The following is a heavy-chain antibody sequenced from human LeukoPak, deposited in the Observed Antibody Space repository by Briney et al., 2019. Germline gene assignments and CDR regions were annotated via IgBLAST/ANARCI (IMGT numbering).Heavy chain of an antibody. Sequence: SQTLSLTCAVSGGSISSGGYSWSWIRQPPGKGLEWIGYIYYSGSTYYNPSLKSRVTISVDTSKNQFSLKLSSVTAADTAVYYCARDRGGYSYGQLDAFDIWGQGTMVTVSS. CDR1: GGSISSGGYS. J-gene: IGHJ3*02. V-gene: IGHV4-30-4*07. D-gene: IGHD5-18*01. CDR3: ARDRGGYSYGQLDAFDI. CDR2: IYYSGST.